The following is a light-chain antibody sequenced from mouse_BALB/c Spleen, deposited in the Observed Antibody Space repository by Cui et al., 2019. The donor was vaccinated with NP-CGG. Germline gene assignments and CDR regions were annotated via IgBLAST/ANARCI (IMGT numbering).Light chain of an antibody. CDR3: ALWYSNHWV. CDR1: TGAVTTSNY. Sequence: QTVVTHKSAHTTSPVETVTLTCRSSTGAVTTSNYANWVQEKPDHLFTGLIGGTNNRAPGVPARFSGSLIGDKAALTITGAQTEDEAIYFCALWYSNHWVFGGGTKLTVL. CDR2: GTN. J-gene: IGLJ1*01. V-gene: IGLV1*01.